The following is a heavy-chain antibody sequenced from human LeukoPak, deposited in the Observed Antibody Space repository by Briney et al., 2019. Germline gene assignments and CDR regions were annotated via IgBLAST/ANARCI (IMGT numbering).Heavy chain of an antibody. D-gene: IGHD4-17*01. CDR2: IYHSGST. V-gene: IGHV4-38-2*02. J-gene: IGHJ4*02. CDR1: GYSISSGYY. CDR3: ARDHGDYGDYGY. Sequence: NPSETLSLTCTVSGYSISSGYYWGWIRQPPGKGLEWIGSIYHSGSTYYNPSLKSRVTISVDTSKNQFSLKLSSVTAADTAVYYCARDHGDYGDYGYWGQGTLVTVSS.